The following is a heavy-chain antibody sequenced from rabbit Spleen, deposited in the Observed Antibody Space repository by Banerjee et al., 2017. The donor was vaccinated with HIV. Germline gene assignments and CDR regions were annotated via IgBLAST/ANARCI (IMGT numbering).Heavy chain of an antibody. V-gene: IGHV1S45*01. CDR2: IEAGSSGTT. D-gene: IGHD8-1*01. CDR3: ARGSTYPLNF. Sequence: QQQLEESGGGLVKPGGTLTLTCTASGFSFSSILWICWVRQAPGEGLEWIVCIEAGSSGTTYYANWAKGRFTISRTSSTTVTLQMTSLTAADTATHFCARGSTYPLNFWGQGTLVTVS. J-gene: IGHJ3*01. CDR1: GFSFSSILW.